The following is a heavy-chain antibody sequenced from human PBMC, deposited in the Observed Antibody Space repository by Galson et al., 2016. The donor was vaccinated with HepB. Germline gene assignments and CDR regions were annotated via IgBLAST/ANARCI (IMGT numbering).Heavy chain of an antibody. J-gene: IGHJ5*02. CDR3: GRDHSVVLTTAYNWFDP. CDR1: GFAFGSHW. Sequence: SLRLSCAASGFAFGSHWVHWVRQVPGKGLAWVSRINSDGTISNYADSVKGRFTISRDNAKNTLYLQMNSLRVDDTAIYYCGRDHSVVLTTAYNWFDPWGQGTLVTVSS. CDR2: INSDGTIS. V-gene: IGHV3-74*01. D-gene: IGHD4-23*01.